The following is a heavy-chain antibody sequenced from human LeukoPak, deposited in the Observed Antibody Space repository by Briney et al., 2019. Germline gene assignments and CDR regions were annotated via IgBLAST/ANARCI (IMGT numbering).Heavy chain of an antibody. CDR2: TIPIFGIA. J-gene: IGHJ5*02. V-gene: IGHV1-69*04. CDR3: ARAPSRDGYNSPNWFDP. Sequence: ASVKVSCKASGGTFSSYAISWVRQAPGQGLEWMGRTIPIFGIANYAQKFQGRVTITADKSTSTAYMELSSLRSEDTAVYYCARAPSRDGYNSPNWFDPWGQGTLVTVSS. D-gene: IGHD5-24*01. CDR1: GGTFSSYA.